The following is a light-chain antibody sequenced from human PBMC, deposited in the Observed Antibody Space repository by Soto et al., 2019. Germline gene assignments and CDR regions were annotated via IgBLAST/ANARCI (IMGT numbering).Light chain of an antibody. J-gene: IGLJ2*01. V-gene: IGLV1-40*01. CDR1: SSNIGAGYD. CDR2: GNN. CDR3: QSFDTRLNSVV. Sequence: QSVVTQPPSVSGAPGQRVTISCTGSSSNIGAGYDVHWYKQFPGRAPKLLMYGNNNRPSGVPDLFSGSKSGTSASLDITGLQADDEADYYCQSFDTRLNSVVFGGGTKLTVL.